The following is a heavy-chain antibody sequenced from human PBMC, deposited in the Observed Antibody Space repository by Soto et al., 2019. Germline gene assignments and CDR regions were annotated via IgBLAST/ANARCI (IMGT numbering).Heavy chain of an antibody. CDR2: IVRNGGST. CDR3: VKEGYYYDSSGYYYGWFDP. Sequence: PGGSLRLSCEASGFTFSNYAMHWVRQAPGKGLEYVSAIVRNGGSTYYAESVKGRFTISRDNSKNTLYLQMSSLRAEDTAVFYCVKEGYYYDSSGYYYGWFDPWGQGTLVTVSS. V-gene: IGHV3-64D*06. D-gene: IGHD3-22*01. CDR1: GFTFSNYA. J-gene: IGHJ5*02.